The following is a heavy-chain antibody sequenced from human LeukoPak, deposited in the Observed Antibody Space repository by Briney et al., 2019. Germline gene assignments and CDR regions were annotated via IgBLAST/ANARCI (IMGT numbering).Heavy chain of an antibody. Sequence: PGGSLRLSCAASGFTFSSYAMHWVRQAPGKGLEWVAVISYDGSNKYYADSVKGRFTISRDNSKNTLYLQMNSLRAEDTAVYYCARDQLGSSSSGHDYWGQGTLVTVSS. CDR2: ISYDGSNK. CDR3: ARDQLGSSSSGHDY. D-gene: IGHD6-6*01. V-gene: IGHV3-30-3*01. J-gene: IGHJ4*02. CDR1: GFTFSSYA.